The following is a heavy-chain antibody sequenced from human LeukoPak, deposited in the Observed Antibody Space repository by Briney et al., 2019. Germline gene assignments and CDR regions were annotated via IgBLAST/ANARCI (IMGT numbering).Heavy chain of an antibody. CDR1: VHTLSSCR. V-gene: IGHV3-21*04. CDR2: ISGSSNSI. D-gene: IGHD6-13*01. J-gene: IGHJ3*01. CDR3: GRVSPRSRRWYVVCQL. Sequence: GGSLTLSCAASVHTLSSCRVNGVRQAPGKGLEWVSCISGSSNSIYYADSVKGRFTISRDNAKNSLYVKMNSLRAEDQAGYYCGRVSPRSRRWYVVCQLWGRGTMVTVSS.